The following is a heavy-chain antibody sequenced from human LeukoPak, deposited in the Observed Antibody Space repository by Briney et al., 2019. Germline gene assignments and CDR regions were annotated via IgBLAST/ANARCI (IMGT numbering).Heavy chain of an antibody. D-gene: IGHD3-22*01. Sequence: SETLSLTCAVYGGSFSGYYWSWIRQPPGKGLEWIGEINHSGSTNYNPSLKSRVTISVDTSKNQFSLKLSSVTAADTAVYYCARGPLRGYYDSSGYYSPRGQGTLVTVSS. J-gene: IGHJ5*02. CDR1: GGSFSGYY. CDR2: INHSGST. V-gene: IGHV4-34*01. CDR3: ARGPLRGYYDSSGYYSP.